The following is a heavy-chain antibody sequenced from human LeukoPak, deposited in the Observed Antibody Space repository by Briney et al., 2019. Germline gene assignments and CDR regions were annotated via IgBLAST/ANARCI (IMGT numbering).Heavy chain of an antibody. CDR1: GGSISSSSYY. J-gene: IGHJ4*02. D-gene: IGHD3-22*01. V-gene: IGHV4-39*07. Sequence: SETLSLTCTVSGGSISSSSYYWGWIRQPPGKGLEWIGSIYYGGSTYYNPSLKSRVTISVDTSKNHFSLKLSSVTAADTAIYYCASDYFDRTGYYGFIYWGQGSLVTISS. CDR3: ASDYFDRTGYYGFIY. CDR2: IYYGGST.